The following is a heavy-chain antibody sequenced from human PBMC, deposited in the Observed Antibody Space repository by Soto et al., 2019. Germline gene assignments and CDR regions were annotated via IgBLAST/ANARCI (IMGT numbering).Heavy chain of an antibody. CDR1: GYSFAGYW. CDR3: ARQIYDSDTGPNSQYYFDS. Sequence: LKISCYGSGYSFAGYWITWVRQKPGKGLEWMGRIDPSDSQTYYSPSFRGHVTISATKSITTVFLQWSSLRASDTAMYYCARQIYDSDTGPNSQYYFDSWGQGTPVTVSS. V-gene: IGHV5-10-1*01. J-gene: IGHJ4*02. D-gene: IGHD3-22*01. CDR2: IDPSDSQT.